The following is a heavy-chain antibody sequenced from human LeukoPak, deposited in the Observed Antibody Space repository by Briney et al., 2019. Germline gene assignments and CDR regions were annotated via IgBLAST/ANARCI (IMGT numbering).Heavy chain of an antibody. CDR2: IIPIFGKA. CDR1: GGTFSNYG. D-gene: IGHD3-16*01. V-gene: IGHV1-69*06. J-gene: IGHJ5*02. Sequence: ASVKVSCKASGGTFSNYGISWVRQAPGQGLECMGGIIPIFGKANYAQKFQGRVTITADKSTSTAYMELSSLRSEDTAVYYCARDQAPRMITFGGPRRWFDPWGQGTLVTVSS. CDR3: ARDQAPRMITFGGPRRWFDP.